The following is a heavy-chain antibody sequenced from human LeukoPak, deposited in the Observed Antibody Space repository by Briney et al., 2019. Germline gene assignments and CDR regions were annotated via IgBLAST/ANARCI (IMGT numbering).Heavy chain of an antibody. V-gene: IGHV4-34*01. J-gene: IGHJ6*02. CDR2: INHSGST. CDR1: GGSFSGYY. CDR3: ARHYRMDV. Sequence: SSETLSLTCAVYGGSFSGYYWSWIRRPPGKGLEWIGEINHSGSTNYNPSLKSRVTISVDTSKNQFSLKLSSVTAADTAVYYCARHYRMDVWGQGTTVTVSS.